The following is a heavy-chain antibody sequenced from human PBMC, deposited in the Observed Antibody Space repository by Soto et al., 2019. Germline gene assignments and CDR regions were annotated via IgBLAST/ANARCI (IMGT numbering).Heavy chain of an antibody. CDR3: AKDVSSRRWFDP. V-gene: IGHV4-4*07. J-gene: IGHJ5*02. CDR2: VRHTGDT. Sequence: QVQLQESGPGLVKPSETLSLPCAVSGASIKSYHWSWIRQPAGKGLEWVGRVRHTGDTNYNPSLKSRVTMTMDTSRNEISLKMTSVTAADTAVYFCAKDVSSRRWFDPWGQGVLVIVSS. CDR1: GASIKSYH.